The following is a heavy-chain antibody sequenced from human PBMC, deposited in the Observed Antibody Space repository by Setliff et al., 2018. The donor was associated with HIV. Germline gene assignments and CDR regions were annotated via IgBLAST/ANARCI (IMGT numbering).Heavy chain of an antibody. Sequence: PSETLSLTCTVSGGSISGSSYFLAWIRQPPGRGLEWIGRIYTTGTTDYNPSLKTRVSMSIDTSKNSLYLQMNSLRAEDTAVYYCARDSGMGRGPYDALDIWGQGTLVPVSS. CDR1: GGSISGSSYF. J-gene: IGHJ3*02. CDR2: IYTTGTT. D-gene: IGHD6-25*01. CDR3: ARDSGMGRGPYDALDI. V-gene: IGHV4-39*07.